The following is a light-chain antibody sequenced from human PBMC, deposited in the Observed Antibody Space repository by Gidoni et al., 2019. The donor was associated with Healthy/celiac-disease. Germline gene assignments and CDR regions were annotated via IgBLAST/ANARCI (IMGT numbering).Light chain of an antibody. V-gene: IGLV2-23*02. CDR3: CSYAGSSSYV. CDR1: SSDVGSYNL. CDR2: EVS. Sequence: QSALTQPASVSASPGQSITISCTGTSSDVGSYNLLSWYQQHPGKAPKPMIYEVSKRPSGVSNRFSGSKSGNTASLTISGLQAEDEADYYCCSYAGSSSYVFGTGTKVTVL. J-gene: IGLJ1*01.